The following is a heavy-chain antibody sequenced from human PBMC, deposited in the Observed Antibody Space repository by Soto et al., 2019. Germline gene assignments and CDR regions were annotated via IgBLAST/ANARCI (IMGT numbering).Heavy chain of an antibody. V-gene: IGHV1-69*13. CDR2: IIPIFGTA. CDR3: ARGGTAGDFYNWFDP. Sequence: EASVKVSCKASGGTFSSYAISWVRQAPGQGLEWMGGIIPIFGTANYAQKFQGRVTITADESTSTAYMELSSLRSEDTAVYYCARGGTAGDFYNWFDPWGQGTLVTVSS. CDR1: GGTFSSYA. D-gene: IGHD6-13*01. J-gene: IGHJ5*02.